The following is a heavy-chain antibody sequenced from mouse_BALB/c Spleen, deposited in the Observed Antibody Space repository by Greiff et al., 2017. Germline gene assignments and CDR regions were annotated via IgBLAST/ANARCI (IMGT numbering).Heavy chain of an antibody. CDR2: IWGDGST. CDR3: ARDLSSTMITSFAY. J-gene: IGHJ3*01. V-gene: IGHV2-6-7*01. Sequence: VNLVESGPGLVAPSQSLSITCTVSGFSLTGYGVNWVRQPPGKGLEWLGMIWGDGSTDYNSALKSRLSISKDNSKSQVFLKMNSLQTDDTARYYCARDLSSTMITSFAYWGQGTLVTVSA. CDR1: GFSLTGYG. D-gene: IGHD2-4*01.